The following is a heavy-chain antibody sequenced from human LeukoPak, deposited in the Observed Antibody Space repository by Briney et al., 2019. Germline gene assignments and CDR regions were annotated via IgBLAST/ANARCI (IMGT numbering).Heavy chain of an antibody. CDR2: IMSDGSEE. J-gene: IGHJ4*02. CDR3: ARGDLWLGH. D-gene: IGHD3-10*01. Sequence: TGGSLRLSCATSGFIFSSYWMCWVRQAPGKGLEWVANIMSDGSEEYYGDSVKGRFTISRDNAKNSLYLQMNSPRVEDTAVYYCARGDLWLGHWGQGSLVTVSS. V-gene: IGHV3-7*01. CDR1: GFIFSSYW.